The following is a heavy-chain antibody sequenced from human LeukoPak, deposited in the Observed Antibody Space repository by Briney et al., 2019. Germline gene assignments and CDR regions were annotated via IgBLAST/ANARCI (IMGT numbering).Heavy chain of an antibody. Sequence: GGSLRLSCAASGFTFSSYWMSWVRQAPGKGPEWVANIIQDGSEKYYVDSVKGRFTISRDNAKNTLYLQMNSLGAEDTAVYYCAKGIYDMDVWGQGTTVTVSS. J-gene: IGHJ6*02. V-gene: IGHV3-7*05. CDR3: AKGIYDMDV. CDR2: IIQDGSEK. CDR1: GFTFSSYW.